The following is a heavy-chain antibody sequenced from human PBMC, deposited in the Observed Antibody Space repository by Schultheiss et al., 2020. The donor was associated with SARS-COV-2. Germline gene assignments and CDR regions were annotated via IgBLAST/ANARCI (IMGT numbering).Heavy chain of an antibody. CDR1: GFTFTSSA. CDR2: IVVGSGNT. Sequence: SVKVSCKASGFTFTSSAMQWVRQARGQRLEWIGWIVVGSGNTNYAQKFQERVTITRDMSTSTAYMELSSLRSEDTAVYYCTTDPSGDYEVIWGQGTLVTVSS. CDR3: TTDPSGDYEVI. V-gene: IGHV1-58*02. J-gene: IGHJ4*02. D-gene: IGHD4-17*01.